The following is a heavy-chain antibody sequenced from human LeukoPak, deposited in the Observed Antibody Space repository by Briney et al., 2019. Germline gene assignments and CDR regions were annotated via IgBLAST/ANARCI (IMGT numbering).Heavy chain of an antibody. V-gene: IGHV3-23*01. Sequence: GGSLRLSCAASGFTFSSYAMSWVRQAPGKGLEWVSAISGSGGSTYYADSVKGRFTISRDNSKNTLYLQMNSLRAEDTAVYYCVHSISPYYFDYWGQGTLVTVSS. D-gene: IGHD4-11*01. CDR3: VHSISPYYFDY. CDR1: GFTFSSYA. J-gene: IGHJ4*02. CDR2: ISGSGGST.